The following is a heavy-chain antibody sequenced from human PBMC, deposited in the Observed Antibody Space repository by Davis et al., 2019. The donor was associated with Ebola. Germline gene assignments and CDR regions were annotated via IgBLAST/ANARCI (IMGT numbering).Heavy chain of an antibody. Sequence: GGSLRLSCAASGFTFSSNSMNWVRQAPGKGLEWVSFISSSSNYIYYADSVKGRFTISRDNSRNTLYLQMSGLRVEDTAIYYCAKDNRNIWSEVWGQGTMVTVSS. J-gene: IGHJ3*01. V-gene: IGHV3-21*04. CDR3: AKDNRNIWSEV. CDR1: GFTFSSNS. CDR2: ISSSSNYI. D-gene: IGHD2/OR15-2a*01.